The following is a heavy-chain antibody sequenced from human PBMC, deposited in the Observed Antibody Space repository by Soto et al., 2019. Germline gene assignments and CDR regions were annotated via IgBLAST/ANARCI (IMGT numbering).Heavy chain of an antibody. CDR2: IWYDGSNN. CDR3: AREQYYSGSGSSSGFDY. J-gene: IGHJ4*02. V-gene: IGHV3-33*01. CDR1: GFTFSSHG. Sequence: QVQLVESGGGVVQPGRSLRLSCAASGFTFSSHGMHWVRQAPGKGLEWVAVIWYDGSNNYYADSVKGRFTISRDNSRNTLYLQINSLRAEDTAVYYCAREQYYSGSGSSSGFDYWGQGTLVTVSS. D-gene: IGHD3-10*01.